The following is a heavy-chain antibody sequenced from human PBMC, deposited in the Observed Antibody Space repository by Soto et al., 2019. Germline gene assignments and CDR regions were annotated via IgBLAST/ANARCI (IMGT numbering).Heavy chain of an antibody. CDR1: GFTFSSYA. CDR2: ISSTGGST. Sequence: ESGGGLVQPGGSLRLSCAASGFTFSSYAMSWVRQAPGKGLELVSGISSTGGSTYYADSVKGRFTIPRDNSKNTLYLQMNSLRAEDTAVYYCAKGRVDGDWTVDAFDIWGQGTTVTVSS. V-gene: IGHV3-23*01. CDR3: AKGRVDGDWTVDAFDI. D-gene: IGHD2-21*01. J-gene: IGHJ3*02.